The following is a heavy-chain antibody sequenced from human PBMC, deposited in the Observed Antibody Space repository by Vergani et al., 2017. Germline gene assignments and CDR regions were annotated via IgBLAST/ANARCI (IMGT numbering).Heavy chain of an antibody. CDR2: ISGSGGFT. CDR3: AKDNVPGYYDSSGYCDY. CDR1: GFSFSGYW. J-gene: IGHJ4*02. D-gene: IGHD3-22*01. Sequence: EVQLVVSGGGLIHPGGSLRLSCEGSGFSFSGYWMHWVRQSPEKGLVWVSGISGSGGFTYYADSVKGRFTISRDNSKNTMFLQMNNLRAEDTAVYYCAKDNVPGYYDSSGYCDYWGQGTLVTVSS. V-gene: IGHV3-23*04.